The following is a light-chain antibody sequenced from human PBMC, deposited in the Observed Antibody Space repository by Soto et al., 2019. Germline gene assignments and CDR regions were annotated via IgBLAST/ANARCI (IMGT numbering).Light chain of an antibody. CDR1: QSISSY. CDR2: PTS. J-gene: IGKJ4*01. CDR3: QQSYSIPLT. Sequence: DIQMTQSPSSLSASVGDRVTITCRASQSISSYLNWYQQKPGKAPKFLIFPTSSLESGVPSRFSGSGSGTDFTLTISSLQPEDFATYYCQQSYSIPLTFGGGTKVEIK. V-gene: IGKV1-39*01.